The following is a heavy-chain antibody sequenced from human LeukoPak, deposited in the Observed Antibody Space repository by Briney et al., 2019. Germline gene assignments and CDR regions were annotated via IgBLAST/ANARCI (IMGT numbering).Heavy chain of an antibody. Sequence: PGGSLRLSCAASGFTFSDYYMSWIRQAPGRGLEWVSYISSSGSTIYYADSVKGRFIISRDNAKNSLYLEMNSLRAEDTAVYYCARDPAGAPYYDYWGQGTLVTVSS. D-gene: IGHD1-26*01. V-gene: IGHV3-11*04. CDR3: ARDPAGAPYYDY. CDR2: ISSSGSTI. CDR1: GFTFSDYY. J-gene: IGHJ4*02.